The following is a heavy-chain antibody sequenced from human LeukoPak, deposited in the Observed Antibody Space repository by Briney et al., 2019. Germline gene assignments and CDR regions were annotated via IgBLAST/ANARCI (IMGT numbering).Heavy chain of an antibody. V-gene: IGHV4-59*01. J-gene: IGHJ6*03. D-gene: IGHD3-10*01. CDR2: IYYSGST. CDR1: GGSISSYY. Sequence: SETLSLTCTVSGGSISSYYWSWIRQPPGKGLEWIGYIYYSGSTNYNPSLTSRVTISVDTSKNQFSLKLSSVTAADTAVYYCARGGGSGSYYFGSYYYYYMDVWGKGTTVTVSS. CDR3: ARGGGSGSYYFGSYYYYYMDV.